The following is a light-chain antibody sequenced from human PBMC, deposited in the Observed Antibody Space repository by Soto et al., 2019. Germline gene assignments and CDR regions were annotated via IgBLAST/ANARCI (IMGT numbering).Light chain of an antibody. J-gene: IGKJ1*01. CDR3: QQTYSSPQT. CDR1: QTVSNY. Sequence: DIHMTQSPSSLSASVADRVTITCRASQTVSNYLNWYRQKPGKAPELLIVAASDLQSGFPSRFSGSRSGTYFTLIISSLHPEDFATYYCQQTYSSPQTFGQGTKVEIK. CDR2: AAS. V-gene: IGKV1-39*01.